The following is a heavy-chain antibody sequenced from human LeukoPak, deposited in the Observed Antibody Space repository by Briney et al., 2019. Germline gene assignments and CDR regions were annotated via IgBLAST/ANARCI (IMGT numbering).Heavy chain of an antibody. CDR3: AKEGRSLQTY. CDR2: IKEDGTET. J-gene: IGHJ4*02. CDR1: GLTFNRCW. D-gene: IGHD5-24*01. Sequence: GGSLRLSCVVSGLTFNRCWMNWVRQAPGKGLEWVANIKEDGTETYYVDSVKGRFTISRDNAKNSLYLQMNSLRVEDTAVYYCAKEGRSLQTYWGQGTLVTVSS. V-gene: IGHV3-7*03.